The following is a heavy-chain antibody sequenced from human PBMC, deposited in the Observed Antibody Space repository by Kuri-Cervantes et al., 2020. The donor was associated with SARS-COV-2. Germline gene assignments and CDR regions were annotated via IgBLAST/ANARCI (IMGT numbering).Heavy chain of an antibody. V-gene: IGHV7-4-1*02. J-gene: IGHJ6*02. CDR2: MNTNTGNP. D-gene: IGHD2-15*01. CDR1: GYTFTSYE. CDR3: ARDLVVVAAADYYYYGMDV. Sequence: ASVKVSCKASGYTFTSYEINWVRQATGKGLEWMGWMNTNTGNPTYAQGFTGRFVFSLDTSVSTAYLQISSLKAEDTAVYYCARDLVVVAAADYYYYGMDVWGQGTTVTVSS.